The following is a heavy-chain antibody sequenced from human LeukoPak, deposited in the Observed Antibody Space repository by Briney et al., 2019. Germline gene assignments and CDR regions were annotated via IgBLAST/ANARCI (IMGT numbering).Heavy chain of an antibody. D-gene: IGHD5-18*01. Sequence: SSETLSLTCTVSGGSISSYYWSWIRQPPGKGLEWIGYIYYSGSTNYNPSLKSRVTISVDTSKNQFSLKLSSVTAADTAVYYCARDPGYSYGLNAFDIWGQGTMVTVSS. CDR3: ARDPGYSYGLNAFDI. CDR2: IYYSGST. CDR1: GGSISSYY. J-gene: IGHJ3*02. V-gene: IGHV4-59*01.